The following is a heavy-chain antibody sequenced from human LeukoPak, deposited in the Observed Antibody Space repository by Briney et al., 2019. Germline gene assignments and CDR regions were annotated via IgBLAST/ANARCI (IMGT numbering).Heavy chain of an antibody. Sequence: GESLQISCKGSGYSFTSYWIGWVRQLPGKGLEWMGIIYPGDSDTRYSPSFQGQVTISADKSISTAYLQWSSLKASDTAMYYCAIGATKYYYYYYMDVWGKGTTVTVSS. CDR3: AIGATKYYYYYYMDV. D-gene: IGHD4/OR15-4a*01. V-gene: IGHV5-51*01. J-gene: IGHJ6*03. CDR2: IYPGDSDT. CDR1: GYSFTSYW.